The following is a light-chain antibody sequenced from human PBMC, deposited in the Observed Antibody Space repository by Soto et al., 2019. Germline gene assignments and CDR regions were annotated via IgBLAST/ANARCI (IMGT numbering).Light chain of an antibody. CDR2: TAS. V-gene: IGKV1-39*01. J-gene: IGKJ1*01. Sequence: DIQMTQSPSSLSASVGDRVTITCRASQSISIYLNWYQQKPGKAPKVLIYTASSLQSGVPSRFSGIGSGTDFTLSISSLQPEDFATYYCQQTYSGPSFGQGTKVDIK. CDR1: QSISIY. CDR3: QQTYSGPS.